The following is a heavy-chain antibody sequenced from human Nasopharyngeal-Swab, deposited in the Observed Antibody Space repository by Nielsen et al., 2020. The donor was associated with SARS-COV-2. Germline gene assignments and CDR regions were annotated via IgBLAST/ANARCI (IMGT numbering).Heavy chain of an antibody. Sequence: GESLKISCAASGFTFSSYWMSWVRQAPGKGLEWVANIKQDGSEKYYVDSVKGRFTISRDNAKNSLYLQMNSLRDEDTAVYYCASGMAVTKRYFDLWGRGTLVSVSS. CDR3: ASGMAVTKRYFDL. D-gene: IGHD4-23*01. V-gene: IGHV3-7*01. CDR2: IKQDGSEK. J-gene: IGHJ2*01. CDR1: GFTFSSYW.